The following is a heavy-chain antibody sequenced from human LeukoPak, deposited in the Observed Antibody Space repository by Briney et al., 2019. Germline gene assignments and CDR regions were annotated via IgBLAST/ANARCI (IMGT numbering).Heavy chain of an antibody. Sequence: GGSLRLSCAASGFTFSSYAMSWLRQAPGKGLEGVSAISGSGGSTYYADSVKGRFTISRDNSKNTLYLQMNSLRAEDTAVYYCAKFLRYFDWPNDAFDIWGQGTMVTVSS. V-gene: IGHV3-23*01. CDR2: ISGSGGST. CDR3: AKFLRYFDWPNDAFDI. CDR1: GFTFSSYA. J-gene: IGHJ3*02. D-gene: IGHD3-9*01.